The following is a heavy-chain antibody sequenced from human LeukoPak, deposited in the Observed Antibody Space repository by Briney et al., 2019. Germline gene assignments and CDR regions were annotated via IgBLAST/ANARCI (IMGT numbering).Heavy chain of an antibody. CDR2: ISSSSSYI. CDR3: ASFAVAGINLRGGFDY. V-gene: IGHV3-21*01. CDR1: GFTFSSYS. J-gene: IGHJ4*02. Sequence: GGSLRLSCAASGFTFSSYSMNWVRQAPGKGLEWVSSISSSSSYIYYADSVKGRFTISRDNAKNSLYLQMNSLRAEDTAVYYCASFAVAGINLRGGFDYWGQGTLVTVSS. D-gene: IGHD6-19*01.